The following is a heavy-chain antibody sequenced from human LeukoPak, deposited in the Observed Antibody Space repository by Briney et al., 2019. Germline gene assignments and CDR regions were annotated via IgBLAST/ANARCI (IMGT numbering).Heavy chain of an antibody. CDR1: GGSFSGYY. CDR3: ARDSDSSGMDV. J-gene: IGHJ6*04. Sequence: SETLSLTCAVYGGSFSGYYWSWIRQPPGKGVEWIGEINHSGSTNYNPSLKSRVTISVDTSKNQFSLKLSSVTAADTAVYYCARDSDSSGMDVRGKGTTVTVSS. V-gene: IGHV4-34*01. D-gene: IGHD6-19*01. CDR2: INHSGST.